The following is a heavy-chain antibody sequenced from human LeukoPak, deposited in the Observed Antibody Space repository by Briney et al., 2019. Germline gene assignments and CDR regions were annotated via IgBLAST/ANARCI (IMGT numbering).Heavy chain of an antibody. Sequence: GGSLRLSCAASGFTFSSYSMNWVRQAPGKGLEWVSSISSSSSYIYYADSVKGRFTISRDNAKNSLYLQMNSLRAEDTAVYYCAREGGIEMATARYFDYWGQGTLVTVSS. J-gene: IGHJ4*02. V-gene: IGHV3-21*01. CDR2: ISSSSSYI. D-gene: IGHD5-24*01. CDR1: GFTFSSYS. CDR3: AREGGIEMATARYFDY.